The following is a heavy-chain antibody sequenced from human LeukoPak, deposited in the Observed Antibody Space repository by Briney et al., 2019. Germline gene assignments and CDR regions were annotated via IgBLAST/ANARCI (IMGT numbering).Heavy chain of an antibody. CDR3: ARDPGNKELGPFDY. CDR1: GFTFSSYA. V-gene: IGHV3-30*04. D-gene: IGHD1-26*01. J-gene: IGHJ4*02. Sequence: GRSLRLSCAASGFTFSSYAMHWVRQAPGKGLEGGAAISTDGTRKYYADSVQGRFTFSRNNSHNTLSLQMDSLGVEDTAVYYCARDPGNKELGPFDYWGQGILVTVSS. CDR2: ISTDGTRK.